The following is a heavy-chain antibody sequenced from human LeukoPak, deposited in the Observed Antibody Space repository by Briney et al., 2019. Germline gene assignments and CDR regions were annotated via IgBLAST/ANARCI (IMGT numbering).Heavy chain of an antibody. Sequence: SVKVSCKASGGSFSTYAISWVRQAPGQGPEWMGGIIPFFGTPSYAQKFHGRVTITADESTNTAYMEVSSLRSEDTALYYCARYKVPPHQDSSMVPGVYYYYGMDVWGLGTTVTVSS. CDR1: GGSFSTYA. V-gene: IGHV1-69*13. CDR2: IIPFFGTP. D-gene: IGHD3-10*01. J-gene: IGHJ6*02. CDR3: ARYKVPPHQDSSMVPGVYYYYGMDV.